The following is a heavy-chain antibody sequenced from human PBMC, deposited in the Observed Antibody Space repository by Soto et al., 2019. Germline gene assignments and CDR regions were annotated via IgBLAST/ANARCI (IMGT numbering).Heavy chain of an antibody. CDR3: ARDQKPPNLTGYKPDY. D-gene: IGHD3-9*01. CDR2: IWYDGSNK. J-gene: IGHJ4*02. V-gene: IGHV3-33*01. CDR1: GFTFSIYG. Sequence: QVQLVESGGGVVQPGRSLRLSCTASGFTFSIYGMHWVRQAPGKGLEWVAVIWYDGSNKYYADSVKGRFTISRDNSKNTLYLQMNSLRAEDSAGYYCARDQKPPNLTGYKPDYWGQGTLVTVSS.